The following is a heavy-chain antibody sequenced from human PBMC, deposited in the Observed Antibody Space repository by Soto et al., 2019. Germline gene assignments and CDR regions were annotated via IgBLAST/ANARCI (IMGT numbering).Heavy chain of an antibody. CDR1: GFTFSTYG. J-gene: IGHJ5*02. CDR3: ARDGVWLRLYNWFDT. V-gene: IGHV3-33*01. CDR2: IWYDGSSK. D-gene: IGHD5-12*01. Sequence: QVQLVESGGGVVQPGRSLRLSCAASGFTFSTYGMHWVRQAPGKGLEWVAVIWYDGSSKYYADSVKGRFTISRDNSKNTLYLQMNSLRVEDTAVYYCARDGVWLRLYNWFDTWGQGTLVTVSS.